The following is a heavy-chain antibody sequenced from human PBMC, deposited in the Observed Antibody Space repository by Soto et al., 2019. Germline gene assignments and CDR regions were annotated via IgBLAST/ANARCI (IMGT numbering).Heavy chain of an antibody. Sequence: SVKVSCKAPGGTFSTYAISWVRQAPGQGLEWMGGVIPIFGTPKYAQKFQGRVTITADESTSTGYMELCSLRSEDTAVYYCARSQGGSSSLDIYYYYYYGMDVWGQGTTVTVS. CDR3: ARSQGGSSSLDIYYYYYYGMDV. V-gene: IGHV1-69*13. CDR2: VIPIFGTP. D-gene: IGHD2-15*01. J-gene: IGHJ6*02. CDR1: GGTFSTYA.